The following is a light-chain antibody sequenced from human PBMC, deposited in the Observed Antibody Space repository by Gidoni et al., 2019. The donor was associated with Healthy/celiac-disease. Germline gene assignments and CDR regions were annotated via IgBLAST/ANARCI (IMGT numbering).Light chain of an antibody. V-gene: IGKV1-12*01. CDR1: QGISSR. Sequence: IQITQSPSSVSASVGDRLTITCRASQGISSRLAWYQQKLGKAPKHLLYAASSLQSGVQSRFSGCGSGTDFTLTISRLQPDDFATYECQPAISLPLTFGGGTKVEIK. CDR3: QPAISLPLT. CDR2: AAS. J-gene: IGKJ4*01.